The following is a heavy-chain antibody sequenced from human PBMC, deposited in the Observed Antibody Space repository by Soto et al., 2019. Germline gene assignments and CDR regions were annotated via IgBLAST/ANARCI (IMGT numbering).Heavy chain of an antibody. V-gene: IGHV4-39*07. CDR1: GGSVTNSSYY. CDR3: AAQLGGRWFDP. D-gene: IGHD1-1*01. Sequence: SETLSLTCTVSGGSVTNSSYYGGWILQSPGKGLEWIGNIYYSGRTYYNPSLKSRVTISVDTPKNQFYLKLSSVTAADTAVYYCAAQLGGRWFDPWGQGNLVT. CDR2: IYYSGRT. J-gene: IGHJ5*02.